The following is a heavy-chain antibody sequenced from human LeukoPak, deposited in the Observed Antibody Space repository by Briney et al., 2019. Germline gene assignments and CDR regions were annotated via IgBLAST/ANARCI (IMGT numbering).Heavy chain of an antibody. CDR2: IYPNSGAT. Sequence: GASVKVSCKASGYTFTGYYMHWVRQAPGQGLEWMGWIYPNSGATKYAQKFQGRVTMTRDTSISTAYMELSRPRSDDTAVYYCGTLLSNGPFDYWGQGTLVTVSS. CDR3: GTLLSNGPFDY. V-gene: IGHV1-2*02. CDR1: GYTFTGYY. J-gene: IGHJ4*02.